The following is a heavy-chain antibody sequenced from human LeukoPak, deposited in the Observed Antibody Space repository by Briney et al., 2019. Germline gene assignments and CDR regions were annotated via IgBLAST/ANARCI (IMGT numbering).Heavy chain of an antibody. CDR2: ITHEGGDA. J-gene: IGHJ5*01. Sequence: PGGSLRLSCAGSGFTFSAHCMHWVRQGPGKGLVWVARITHEGGDANYADSVKGRFTISRDNANKVLYLEMNSLTADDTGVYYCARVLTYFDLWGQGTLVTVSS. CDR1: GFTFSAHC. V-gene: IGHV3-74*01. CDR3: ARVLTYFDL.